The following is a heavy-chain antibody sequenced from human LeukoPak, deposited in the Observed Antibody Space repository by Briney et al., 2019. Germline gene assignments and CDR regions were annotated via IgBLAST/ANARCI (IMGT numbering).Heavy chain of an antibody. Sequence: SVKVSCKASGGTFSSYAISWVRQAPGQGLEWMGGIIPIFGTANYAQKFQGRVTITTDESTSTAYMELSSLRSEDTAVSYCARAGSTWFGETEILGWGQGTLVTASS. J-gene: IGHJ4*02. D-gene: IGHD3-10*01. CDR2: IIPIFGTA. CDR3: ARAGSTWFGETEILG. V-gene: IGHV1-69*05. CDR1: GGTFSSYA.